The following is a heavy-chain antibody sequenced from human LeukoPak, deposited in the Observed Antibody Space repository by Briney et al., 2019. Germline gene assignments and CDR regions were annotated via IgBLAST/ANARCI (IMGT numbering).Heavy chain of an antibody. CDR3: SRGRGIGGGFWGD. Sequence: GGSLRLSCAASGFTFSGYWMHWVRQVPGKGLVWVSRINTDGKFADYADSVRGRFTISRDNTKNTLSLQMNSLRAEETAVYYCSRGRGIGGGFWGDWGQGILVTVSS. J-gene: IGHJ4*02. V-gene: IGHV3-74*01. D-gene: IGHD3-16*01. CDR2: INTDGKFA. CDR1: GFTFSGYW.